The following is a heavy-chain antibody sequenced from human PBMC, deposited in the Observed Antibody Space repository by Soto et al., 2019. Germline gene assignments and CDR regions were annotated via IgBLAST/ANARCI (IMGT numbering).Heavy chain of an antibody. Sequence: SGPTLVNPTQTLTLTCTFSGFSLSTSGMCVSWIRQPPGKALEWLARIDWDDDKYYSTSLKTRLTISKDTSKNQVVLTMTNMDPVDTATYYCARIKGDYVWGSYRHSNFDYWGQGTLVTVSS. CDR2: IDWDDDK. CDR1: GFSLSTSGMC. V-gene: IGHV2-70*11. D-gene: IGHD3-16*02. J-gene: IGHJ4*02. CDR3: ARIKGDYVWGSYRHSNFDY.